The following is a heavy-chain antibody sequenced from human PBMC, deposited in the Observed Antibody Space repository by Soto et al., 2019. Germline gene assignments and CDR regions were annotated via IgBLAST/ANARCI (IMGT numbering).Heavy chain of an antibody. CDR2: INAGDGNT. J-gene: IGHJ6*02. CDR3: ARVYCSTTTCYGYYAMDV. Sequence: ASVKVSCKAFGYTFTNYAMHWVRQAPGQGLEWMGWINAGDGNTKYSQKFQDRVTITRDTSASTAYMELSSLRSEDTAVYYCARVYCSTTTCYGYYAMDVWGQGTTVTVSS. CDR1: GYTFTNYA. D-gene: IGHD2-2*01. V-gene: IGHV1-3*01.